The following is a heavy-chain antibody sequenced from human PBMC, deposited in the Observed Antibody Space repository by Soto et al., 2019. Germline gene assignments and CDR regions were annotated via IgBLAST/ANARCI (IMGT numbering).Heavy chain of an antibody. CDR2: IFSSSTYI. Sequence: GGSLRLSCAASGFTFSSYSMNWVRQAPGKGLEWVSSIFSSSTYIYYADSLKGRFTISRDNAKNSLYLQMNSLRAGDTAVYYCARGGAGTSDYWGQGTLVTGSS. CDR1: GFTFSSYS. J-gene: IGHJ4*02. CDR3: ARGGAGTSDY. D-gene: IGHD1-26*01. V-gene: IGHV3-21*01.